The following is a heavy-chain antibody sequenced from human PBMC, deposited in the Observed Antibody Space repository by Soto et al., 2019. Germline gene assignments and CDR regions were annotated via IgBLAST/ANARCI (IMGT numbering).Heavy chain of an antibody. D-gene: IGHD4-17*01. Sequence: SETLSLTCTVSGGSISSGDYYWSWIRQPPGKGLEWIGYIYYSGSTYYNPSLKSRVTISVDTSKNQFSLKLSSVTAADTAVYYCARDRNYGDYYGMDVWGQGTTVTVSS. CDR3: ARDRNYGDYYGMDV. J-gene: IGHJ6*02. V-gene: IGHV4-30-4*01. CDR1: GGSISSGDYY. CDR2: IYYSGST.